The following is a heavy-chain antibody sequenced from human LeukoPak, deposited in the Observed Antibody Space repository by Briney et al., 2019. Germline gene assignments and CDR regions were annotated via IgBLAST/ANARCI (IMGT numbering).Heavy chain of an antibody. V-gene: IGHV4-30-2*01. Sequence: SETLSLTCAVYGGSFSGYYWSWIRQPPGKGLEWIGYIYHSGSTYYNPSLKSRVTISVDRSKNQFSLKLSSVTAADTAVYYCARAPSYYYDSSGYFDYWGQGTLVTVSS. CDR1: GGSFSGYY. CDR2: IYHSGST. D-gene: IGHD3-22*01. J-gene: IGHJ4*02. CDR3: ARAPSYYYDSSGYFDY.